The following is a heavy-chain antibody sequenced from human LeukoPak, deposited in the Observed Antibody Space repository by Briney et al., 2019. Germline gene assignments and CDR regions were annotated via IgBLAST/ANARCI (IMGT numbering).Heavy chain of an antibody. CDR3: ARDAWQNWKSGANHYYYGLDV. J-gene: IGHJ6*02. CDR1: GGTFSSYA. Sequence: GASVKASCKASGGTFSSYAVSWVRQAPGQGLEWMGGIILIFGIANYAQKFQGRVTITADVSTGATYMELSSLRSEDTAVYYCARDAWQNWKSGANHYYYGLDVWGQGTTVTVSS. V-gene: IGHV1-69*13. D-gene: IGHD1-1*01. CDR2: IILIFGIA.